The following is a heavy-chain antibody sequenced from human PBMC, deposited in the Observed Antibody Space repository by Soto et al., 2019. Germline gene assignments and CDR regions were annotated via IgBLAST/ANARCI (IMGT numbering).Heavy chain of an antibody. CDR3: ERYCISTSCYDDFDY. V-gene: IGHV3-48*02. D-gene: IGHD2-2*01. J-gene: IGHJ4*02. CDR1: GFTFSSYS. Sequence: EVQLVESGGGLVQPGGSLRLSCAASGFTFSSYSMNWVRQAPGKGLEWVSYISSSSSTIYYADSGKGRFTISRDNAKTPLYRQRNSMRDEDTAVYYCERYCISTSCYDDFDYWGQGTLVTVSS. CDR2: ISSSSSTI.